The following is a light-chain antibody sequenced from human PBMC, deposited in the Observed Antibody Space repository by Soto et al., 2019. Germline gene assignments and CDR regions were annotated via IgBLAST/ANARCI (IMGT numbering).Light chain of an antibody. CDR2: GAS. V-gene: IGKV3-15*01. J-gene: IGKJ1*01. Sequence: EMVMTQSPATLSVSPGERATLSCRASQSVRSSLAWYQQKPGQAPRLLIYGASTRATGVPARFSGSGAGTEFTLTIRSLQSEDFAVYYCQQYDNWWTFGQGTKVEIK. CDR1: QSVRSS. CDR3: QQYDNWWT.